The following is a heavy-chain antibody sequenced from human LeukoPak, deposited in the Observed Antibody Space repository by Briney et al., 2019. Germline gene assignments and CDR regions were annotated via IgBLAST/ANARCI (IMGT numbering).Heavy chain of an antibody. V-gene: IGHV5-51*01. CDR3: ARATSPGYYSDGMDV. D-gene: IGHD1-1*01. Sequence: GESLTISCKGSGYSSINYWIAWVRQMPRKGLEWMGIIYPGDSDTRYSRSFRGQVPISADKSISTGYRQWSSLKASVTAMYYCARATSPGYYSDGMDVWGQGTTVTVSS. CDR1: GYSSINYW. J-gene: IGHJ6*02. CDR2: IYPGDSDT.